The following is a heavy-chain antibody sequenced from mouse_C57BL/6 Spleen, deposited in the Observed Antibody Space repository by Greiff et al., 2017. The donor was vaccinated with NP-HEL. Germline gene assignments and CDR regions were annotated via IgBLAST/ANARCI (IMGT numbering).Heavy chain of an antibody. J-gene: IGHJ2*01. V-gene: IGHV1-55*01. D-gene: IGHD3-2*02. CDR3: ARPGSSGYVWYFDY. CDR1: GYTFTSYW. Sequence: QVQLKQPGAELVKPGASVKMSCKASGYTFTSYWITWVKQRPGQGLEWIGDIYPGSGSTNYNEKFKSKATLTVDTSSSTAYMQLSSLTSEDSAVYYCARPGSSGYVWYFDYWGQGTTLTVSS. CDR2: IYPGSGST.